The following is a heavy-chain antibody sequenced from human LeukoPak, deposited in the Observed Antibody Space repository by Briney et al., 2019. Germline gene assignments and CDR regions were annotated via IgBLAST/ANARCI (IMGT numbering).Heavy chain of an antibody. D-gene: IGHD6-6*01. V-gene: IGHV4-39*07. CDR3: ARVFVSGGYLPSIAARPGDLDY. Sequence: PSETLSLTCTVSGGSISSSSYYWGWIRQPPGKGLEWIGSIYYSGSTYYNPSLKSRVTISVDTSKNQFSLKLSSVTAADTAVYYCARVFVSGGYLPSIAARPGDLDYWGQGTLVTVSS. CDR1: GGSISSSSYY. J-gene: IGHJ4*02. CDR2: IYYSGST.